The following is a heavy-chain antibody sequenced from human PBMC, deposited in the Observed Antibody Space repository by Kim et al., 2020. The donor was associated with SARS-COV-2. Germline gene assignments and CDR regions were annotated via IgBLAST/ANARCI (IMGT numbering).Heavy chain of an antibody. Sequence: SETLSLTCSVSGGSINSSNNYWGWIRQPPGKGLEWIGSLYYSGSTYYNPSLRSRVTVSVDSSKNQFSLRLTSVTAADTALYYCARHILAVAGPIDYWGQG. CDR1: GGSINSSNNY. CDR3: ARHILAVAGPIDY. CDR2: LYYSGST. D-gene: IGHD6-19*01. V-gene: IGHV4-39*01. J-gene: IGHJ4*02.